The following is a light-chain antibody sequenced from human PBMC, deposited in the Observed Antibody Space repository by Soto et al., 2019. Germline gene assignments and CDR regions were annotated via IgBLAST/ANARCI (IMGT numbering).Light chain of an antibody. CDR1: QSISSY. V-gene: IGKV1-39*01. CDR2: AAS. CDR3: QQYNNWPPLT. Sequence: DIQMTQSPSSLSASVGDRVTITSRASQSISSYLNWYQQKPGKAPKLLIYAASSLQSGVPSRFSGSGSGTDFTLTISSLQPEDFAVYYCQQYNNWPPLTFGGGTKVEIK. J-gene: IGKJ4*01.